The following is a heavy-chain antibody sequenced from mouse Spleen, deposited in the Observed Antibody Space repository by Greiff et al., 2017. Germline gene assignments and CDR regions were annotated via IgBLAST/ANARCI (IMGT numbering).Heavy chain of an antibody. J-gene: IGHJ4*01. D-gene: IGHD2-1*01. Sequence: VQLVESGGGLVKPGGSLKLSCAASGFTFSDYGMHWVRQAPEKGLEWVAYISSGSSTIYYADTVKGRFTISRDNAKNTLFLQMTSLRSEDTAMYYCARGSIYYGNYVAMDYWGQGTSVTVSS. V-gene: IGHV5-17*01. CDR2: ISSGSSTI. CDR3: ARGSIYYGNYVAMDY. CDR1: GFTFSDYG.